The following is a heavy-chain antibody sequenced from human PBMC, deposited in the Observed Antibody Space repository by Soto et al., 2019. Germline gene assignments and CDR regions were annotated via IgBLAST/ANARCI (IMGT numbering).Heavy chain of an antibody. CDR3: ARDQLYYNDISGRPLNAVDV. CDR1: GFTFRNYG. D-gene: IGHD3-22*01. CDR2: IGIGSSTK. V-gene: IGHV3-48*01. Sequence: PGGSLRLSCAASGFTFRNYGMNWVRQAPGKGLEWVSYIGIGSSTKYYADSVKGRFTISRDNAKNSLYLQMNSLRADHTAVYYCARDQLYYNDISGRPLNAVDVWGQGTMVTVSS. J-gene: IGHJ3*01.